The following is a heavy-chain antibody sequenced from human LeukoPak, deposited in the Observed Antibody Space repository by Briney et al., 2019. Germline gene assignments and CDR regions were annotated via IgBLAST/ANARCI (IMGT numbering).Heavy chain of an antibody. CDR2: IYAGGAA. Sequence: GGSLRLSCAASGFTVSTNYLSWVRQAPGQGLEWVSVIYAGGAAYYADYVKSRFTISRDTSNNTLILQMHSLGVEDTVVYYCARSTSDHFDSWGEGTLVTASS. D-gene: IGHD2-2*01. J-gene: IGHJ4*02. CDR3: ARSTSDHFDS. V-gene: IGHV3-53*01. CDR1: GFTVSTNY.